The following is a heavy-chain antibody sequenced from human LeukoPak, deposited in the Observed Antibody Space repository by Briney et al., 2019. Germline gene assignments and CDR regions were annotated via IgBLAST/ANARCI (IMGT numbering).Heavy chain of an antibody. CDR2: IKEDGSDK. Sequence: GGSLRLSCAASGFTFSTYWMSWVRQAPGKGLEWVAHIKEDGSDKYYVDSVTGRFTISRDNTKNSLYLQMSSLRAEDTAVYYCATWNSDWEFAYWGQGTLVSVSS. CDR3: ATWNSDWEFAY. J-gene: IGHJ4*02. D-gene: IGHD1/OR15-1a*01. CDR1: GFTFSTYW. V-gene: IGHV3-7*05.